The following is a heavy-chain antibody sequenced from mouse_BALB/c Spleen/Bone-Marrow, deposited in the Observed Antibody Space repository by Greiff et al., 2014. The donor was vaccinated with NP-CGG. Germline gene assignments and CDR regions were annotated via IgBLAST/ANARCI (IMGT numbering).Heavy chain of an antibody. CDR2: IYPGNVNT. V-gene: IGHV1S56*01. Sequence: VKLVESGPELVKPGASVKISCKASGYTFTRYYIHWVKQRPGQGLEWIGWIYPGNVNTKYNEKFKDKATLTADKSSSTAYMQLSSLTSEDSAVYFCAKALTGTWFAYGGQGTLVTVSA. J-gene: IGHJ3*01. D-gene: IGHD4-1*01. CDR1: GYTFTRYY. CDR3: AKALTGTWFAY.